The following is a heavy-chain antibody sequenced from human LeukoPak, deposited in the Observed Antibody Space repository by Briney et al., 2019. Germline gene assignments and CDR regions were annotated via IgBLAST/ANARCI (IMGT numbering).Heavy chain of an antibody. D-gene: IGHD1-26*01. J-gene: IGHJ4*02. CDR1: GFTFDDYA. Sequence: GGSLMLSCAASGFTFDDYAMHWVRQAPGKGLEWVSPISGDGSSTYYADSVKGRFTISRDNRKNSLYLRMNSLRTEDTALYYCAKDKDGGYSGSYFDYWGQGTLVTVSS. CDR3: AKDKDGGYSGSYFDY. V-gene: IGHV3-43*02. CDR2: ISGDGSST.